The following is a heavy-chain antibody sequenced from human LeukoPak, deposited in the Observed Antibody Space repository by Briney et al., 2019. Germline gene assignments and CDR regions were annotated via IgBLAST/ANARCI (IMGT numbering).Heavy chain of an antibody. CDR1: GFTFSSYA. Sequence: PGGSLRLSCAASGFTFSSYAMYWVRQAPGKGLEYVSAISTYGGSTYYANSVKGRFTISRDNSKNTLYLQMNSLRAEDTAVYYCARGEAVAGIFDYWGQGTLVTVSS. V-gene: IGHV3-64*01. J-gene: IGHJ4*02. CDR3: ARGEAVAGIFDY. CDR2: ISTYGGST. D-gene: IGHD6-19*01.